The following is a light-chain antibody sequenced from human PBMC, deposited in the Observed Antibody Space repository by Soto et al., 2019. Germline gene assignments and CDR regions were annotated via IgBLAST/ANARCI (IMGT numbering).Light chain of an antibody. J-gene: IGLJ2*01. Sequence: QSALTQPPSASGTPGQRVTISCSGTSSNIALNSVNWYQHVPGTAPKLIMYATSSRPSGVPGRFSGSKSGTSASLAISGLQSDDEADYFCSSWDDSLNGPIFGGATKLTVL. CDR1: SSNIALNS. CDR2: ATS. CDR3: SSWDDSLNGPI. V-gene: IGLV1-44*01.